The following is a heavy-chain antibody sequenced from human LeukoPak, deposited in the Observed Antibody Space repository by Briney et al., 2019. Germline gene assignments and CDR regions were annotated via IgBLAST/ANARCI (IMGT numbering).Heavy chain of an antibody. CDR1: GYTFTGYY. Sequence: ASVTVSCKASGYTFTGYYMHWVRQAPGQGLEWMGWINPNSGGTNYAQKFQGRVTMNRDTSISTAYMELSRLRSDDTAVYYCAIDSSGWHSLDYWGQGTLVTVSS. D-gene: IGHD6-19*01. CDR2: INPNSGGT. J-gene: IGHJ4*02. CDR3: AIDSSGWHSLDY. V-gene: IGHV1-2*02.